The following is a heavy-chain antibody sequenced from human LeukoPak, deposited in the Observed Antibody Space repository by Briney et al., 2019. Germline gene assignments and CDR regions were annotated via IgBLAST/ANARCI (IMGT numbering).Heavy chain of an antibody. V-gene: IGHV4-39*07. CDR2: IYYSGST. CDR1: GGSISSSSYY. Sequence: SETLSLTCTVSGGSISSSSYYWGWIRPPPGKGLEWIGSIYYSGSTYYNPSLKSRVTISVDTSKNQFSLKLSSVTAADTAVYYCARDIGSGWYHPEAFDIWGQGTMVTVSS. CDR3: ARDIGSGWYHPEAFDI. D-gene: IGHD6-19*01. J-gene: IGHJ3*02.